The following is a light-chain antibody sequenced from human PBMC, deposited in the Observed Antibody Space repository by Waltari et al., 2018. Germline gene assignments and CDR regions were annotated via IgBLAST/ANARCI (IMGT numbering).Light chain of an antibody. CDR3: SSYAGRNTL. CDR2: EVS. Sequence: QSALPQPPSASGAPGQSVTISCTGTSSDVGGYNYVSWYQQHPGEAPKLLIYEVSKRPSGVPNRFSGSKSGNTASLTVSGLQAEDEGDYYCSSYAGRNTLFGGGTKLTVL. J-gene: IGLJ2*01. V-gene: IGLV2-8*01. CDR1: SSDVGGYNY.